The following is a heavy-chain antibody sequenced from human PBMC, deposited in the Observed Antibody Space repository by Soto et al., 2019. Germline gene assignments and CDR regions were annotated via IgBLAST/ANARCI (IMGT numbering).Heavy chain of an antibody. CDR3: AKDKPGTTSFDY. D-gene: IGHD1-1*01. CDR1: GFTISSNA. V-gene: IGHV3-23*01. CDR2: ISDRGATT. Sequence: XVSLRLSCAASGFTISSNAMYWVRQAPGKGLEWVSAISDRGATTHYADSVKGRFTISRDTSKNTLYLQLNTLRADDTAVYYCAKDKPGTTSFDYWGQGTLVTVSS. J-gene: IGHJ4*02.